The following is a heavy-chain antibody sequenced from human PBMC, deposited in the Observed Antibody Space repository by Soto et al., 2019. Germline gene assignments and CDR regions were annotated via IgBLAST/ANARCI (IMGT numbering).Heavy chain of an antibody. J-gene: IGHJ6*02. Sequence: ASVKVSCKASGYSFTDYHIHWVRQAPGQRLGWLGRINPKSGGTSTAQRFQGWVTMTTDTSISTASMELTRLTSDDTAIYYCARGDSTDCSNGVCSFFYNHDMDVWGQGTTVTVSS. V-gene: IGHV1-2*04. CDR1: GYSFTDYH. D-gene: IGHD2-8*01. CDR2: INPKSGGT. CDR3: ARGDSTDCSNGVCSFFYNHDMDV.